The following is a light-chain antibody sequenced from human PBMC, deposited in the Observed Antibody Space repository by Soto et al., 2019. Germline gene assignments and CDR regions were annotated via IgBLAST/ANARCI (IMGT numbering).Light chain of an antibody. J-gene: IGLJ1*01. V-gene: IGLV2-14*01. CDR3: SSYTASHTYV. Sequence: QSALDHPVSVSGSPGQSITMPCTGTTSDIGAYNYVSWYHQHPGKTPKLVIYDVSDRPAGVSNRFSGSKSGNTASLAISGLQAEDEADYYCSSYTASHTYVFGTGTKV. CDR1: TSDIGAYNY. CDR2: DVS.